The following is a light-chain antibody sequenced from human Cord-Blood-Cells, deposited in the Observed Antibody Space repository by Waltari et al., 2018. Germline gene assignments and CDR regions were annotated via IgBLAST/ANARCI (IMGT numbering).Light chain of an antibody. CDR2: AAP. CDR1: QDTRND. CDR3: LQYYNYPRT. Sequence: AIQMPQSPSSLSASVGDRVTITCRASQDTRNDLGWYQQKPGKAPKLLIYAAPSLQSGDPSRFSGSGSGTDFALTISSLQPEDFATYYCLQYYNYPRTFDQGTKLEIK. J-gene: IGKJ2*01. V-gene: IGKV1-6*01.